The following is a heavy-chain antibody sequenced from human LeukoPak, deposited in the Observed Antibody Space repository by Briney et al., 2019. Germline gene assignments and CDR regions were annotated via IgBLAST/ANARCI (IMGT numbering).Heavy chain of an antibody. CDR3: AKGSRRYCGGGSCSTPFGY. J-gene: IGHJ4*02. CDR1: GGSISSYY. Sequence: SSETLSLTCTVSGGSISSYYWSWIRQPPGKGLEWIGYIYYSGSTNYNPSLKSRVTISVDTSKNQFSLKLSSVTAADTAVYYCAKGSRRYCGGGSCSTPFGYWGQGTLVTVSS. CDR2: IYYSGST. V-gene: IGHV4-59*01. D-gene: IGHD2-15*01.